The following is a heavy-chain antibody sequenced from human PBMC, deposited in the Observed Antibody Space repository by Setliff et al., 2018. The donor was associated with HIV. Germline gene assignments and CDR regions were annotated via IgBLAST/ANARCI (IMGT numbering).Heavy chain of an antibody. D-gene: IGHD3-16*02. Sequence: PGGSLRLSCVASGFTFNTYSMNWVRQPPGKGLEWVSSIASGGDYIYYADSVKGRFTVSRDNAKNSLYLQVDNVRAEDAAVYYCARPSIDDRVWGSYLHPPDYWGQGTLVTVSS. V-gene: IGHV3-21*01. CDR3: ARPSIDDRVWGSYLHPPDY. J-gene: IGHJ4*02. CDR2: IASGGDYI. CDR1: GFTFNTYS.